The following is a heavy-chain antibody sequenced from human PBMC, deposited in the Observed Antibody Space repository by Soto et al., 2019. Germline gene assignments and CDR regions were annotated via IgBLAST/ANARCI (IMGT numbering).Heavy chain of an antibody. D-gene: IGHD5-18*01. V-gene: IGHV3-20*04. CDR1: GFTFDDYG. J-gene: IGHJ4*02. Sequence: GGSLRLSCAASGFTFDDYGMSWVRQAPGKGLEWVSGINWNGGSTGYADSVKGRFTISRDNAKNSLYLQMNSLRAEDTALYYCASTVAGYSYGNGGYWGQGTLVTVSS. CDR2: INWNGGST. CDR3: ASTVAGYSYGNGGY.